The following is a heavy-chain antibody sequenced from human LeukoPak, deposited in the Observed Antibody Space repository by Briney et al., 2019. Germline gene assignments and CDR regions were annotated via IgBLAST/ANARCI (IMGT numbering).Heavy chain of an antibody. CDR2: MNSDGTTT. Sequence: GGSLRLSCAASGFTLSGYWMHWVRQAPGEGLVWVSRMNSDGTTTTYADSVRGRFTISRDNAKNTLYLQMNSPRADDTAVYYCARYVVASACFDSWGQGTLVTVSS. V-gene: IGHV3-74*01. CDR1: GFTLSGYW. CDR3: ARYVVASACFDS. D-gene: IGHD2-21*01. J-gene: IGHJ4*02.